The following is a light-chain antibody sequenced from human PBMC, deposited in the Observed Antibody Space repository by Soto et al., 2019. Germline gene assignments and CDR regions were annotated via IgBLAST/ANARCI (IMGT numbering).Light chain of an antibody. CDR3: QSYDSSLSGYV. CDR2: DDN. Sequence: QSVLTQPPSVSGAPGQRVTISCTGSSSNIGAGYDLHWYRQLPGTAPKLLIYDDNNRPSGVPDRFSGSKSGTSASLAISGLQAEDGADYYCQSYDSSLSGYVFGTGTKVTVL. V-gene: IGLV1-40*01. J-gene: IGLJ1*01. CDR1: SSNIGAGYD.